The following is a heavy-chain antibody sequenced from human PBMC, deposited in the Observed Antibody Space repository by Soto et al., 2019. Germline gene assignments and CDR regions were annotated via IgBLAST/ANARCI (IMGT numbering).Heavy chain of an antibody. CDR2: IGRGGGST. V-gene: IGHV3-23*01. Sequence: GGSLRLSCTASGFIFSNYAMTWVRQAPGRGLERVARIGRGGGSTCYADSVKGRFTISRDNAKNTLYLQMNSLRAEDTAVYYCASLRGYYYGSGKDYWGQGTLVTVSS. CDR3: ASLRGYYYGSGKDY. CDR1: GFIFSNYA. D-gene: IGHD3-10*01. J-gene: IGHJ4*02.